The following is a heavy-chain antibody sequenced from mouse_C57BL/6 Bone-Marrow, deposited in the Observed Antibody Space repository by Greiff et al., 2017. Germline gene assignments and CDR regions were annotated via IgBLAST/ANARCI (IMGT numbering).Heavy chain of an antibody. J-gene: IGHJ2*01. CDR2: IDPEIGDT. V-gene: IGHV14-4*01. CDR3: SSFDGNYFDF. Sequence: VQLQQSGAELVRPGASVKLSCTASGFNINDDYIHWVKQRPEQGLEWIGWIDPEIGDTEYASKFQGKATITSDTSSNTAYLQLSSLTSEDTAVDYCSSFDGNYFDFWGQGTPLTVAS. CDR1: GFNINDDY. D-gene: IGHD2-3*01.